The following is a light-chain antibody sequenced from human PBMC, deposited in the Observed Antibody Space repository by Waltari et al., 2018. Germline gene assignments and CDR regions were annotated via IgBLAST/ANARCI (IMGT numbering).Light chain of an antibody. CDR3: QQYNEWPRT. CDR1: QNLSSN. J-gene: IGKJ1*01. CDR2: GAS. Sequence: IVITQSPATMSVSPGEGATLSCKASQNLSSNFAWYQQKPGQLPRLLIYGASTRATGIPARFSGSGSGTEFTLSISSLQSEDFAIYYCQQYNEWPRTFGQGTRVEI. V-gene: IGKV3-15*01.